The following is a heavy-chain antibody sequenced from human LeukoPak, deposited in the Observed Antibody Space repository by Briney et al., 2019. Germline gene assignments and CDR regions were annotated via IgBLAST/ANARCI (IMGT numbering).Heavy chain of an antibody. J-gene: IGHJ4*02. CDR3: ARLAGVRGIFGY. D-gene: IGHD3-10*02. Sequence: GGSLRLSCAASGFTFSSYSMNWVRQAPGKGLEWVSSISSSSSYIYYADSVKGRFTISRDNAKNSLYLQMNSLRAEDTAVYYCARLAGVRGIFGYWGQGTLVTVSS. CDR1: GFTFSSYS. V-gene: IGHV3-21*01. CDR2: ISSSSSYI.